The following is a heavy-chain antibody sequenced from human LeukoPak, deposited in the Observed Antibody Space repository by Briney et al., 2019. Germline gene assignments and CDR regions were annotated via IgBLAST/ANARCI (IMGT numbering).Heavy chain of an antibody. D-gene: IGHD6-6*01. Sequence: GGSLRLSCAASGFTFSSYGMQWVRQAPGKGLEWVAFIRYDDSNKYYADSVKGRFTISRDNSKNTLYLQMNSLRAEDTAVYYCAKGRRNFDYWGQGTLVTVSS. J-gene: IGHJ4*02. CDR1: GFTFSSYG. CDR3: AKGRRNFDY. V-gene: IGHV3-30*02. CDR2: IRYDDSNK.